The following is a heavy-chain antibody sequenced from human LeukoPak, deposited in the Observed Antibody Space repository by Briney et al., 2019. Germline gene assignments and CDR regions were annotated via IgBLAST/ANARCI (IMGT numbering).Heavy chain of an antibody. CDR1: GFTFSNYA. CDR3: AKPSEVCSSTSCYTPDY. V-gene: IGHV3-23*01. D-gene: IGHD2-2*01. Sequence: GGSLRLSCAASGFTFSNYAMSWVRQAPGKGLEWVSAISGSGGSTYYADSVKGRFTISRDNSKNTLYLQMNSLRAEDTAVYYCAKPSEVCSSTSCYTPDYWGQGTLVTVSS. CDR2: ISGSGGST. J-gene: IGHJ4*02.